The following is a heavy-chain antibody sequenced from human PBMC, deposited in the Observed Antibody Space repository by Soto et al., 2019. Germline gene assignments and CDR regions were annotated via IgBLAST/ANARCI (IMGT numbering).Heavy chain of an antibody. V-gene: IGHV3-30*18. CDR3: AKDRFGQLWLEDYGLDV. D-gene: IGHD5-18*01. CDR2: ISDDGSNK. CDR1: GFTFSSYG. J-gene: IGHJ6*02. Sequence: QVQLVESGGGVVQPGRSLRLSCAASGFTFSSYGIHWVRQAPGKGLEWVALISDDGSNKYYADSVKGRYTVSRDDSKNTLYLQMNSLRAEDTAVYYSAKDRFGQLWLEDYGLDVWGQGTTVTVSS.